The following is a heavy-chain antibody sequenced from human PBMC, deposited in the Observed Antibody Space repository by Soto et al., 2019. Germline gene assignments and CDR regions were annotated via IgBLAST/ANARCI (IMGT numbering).Heavy chain of an antibody. Sequence: GSLRLSCAASGFTFSSYAMSWVRQAPGKGLEWVSAISGSGGSTYYADSVKGRFTISRDNSRNTLYLQMNSLRAEDTAVYYCANTPTKYSGYDRSGYYFDYWGQGTLVTVSS. CDR3: ANTPTKYSGYDRSGYYFDY. V-gene: IGHV3-23*01. CDR1: GFTFSSYA. CDR2: ISGSGGST. J-gene: IGHJ4*02. D-gene: IGHD5-12*01.